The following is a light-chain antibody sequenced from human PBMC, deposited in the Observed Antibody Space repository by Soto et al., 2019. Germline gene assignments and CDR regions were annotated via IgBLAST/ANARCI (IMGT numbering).Light chain of an antibody. Sequence: DIQMTQSPSTLSASVGDRVTITCRASQSINTWLAWYQQKSGTAPRLLIYRASYLQSGVPSRFSGSGSGTAFTLSISSLQPDDFATYYCQQYDTFPPSFGPGTKVDI. CDR1: QSINTW. V-gene: IGKV1-5*03. CDR2: RAS. J-gene: IGKJ3*01. CDR3: QQYDTFPPS.